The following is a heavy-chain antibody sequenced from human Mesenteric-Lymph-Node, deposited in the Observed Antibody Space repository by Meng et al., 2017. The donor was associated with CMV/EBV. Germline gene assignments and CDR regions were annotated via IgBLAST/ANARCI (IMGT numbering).Heavy chain of an antibody. CDR2: IYYSGTT. Sequence: SETLSLTCAVYGGSFSGYYWAWIRQSPGQGLEWIGTIYYSGTTFYNSSLKSRATISVDTSKNQFSLGLTSVTAADTAVYYCARAPRVVVLLTQGGAFDIWSQGALVTVSS. CDR3: ARAPRVVVLLTQGGAFDI. D-gene: IGHD2-15*01. V-gene: IGHV4-34*11. CDR1: GGSFSGYY. J-gene: IGHJ3*02.